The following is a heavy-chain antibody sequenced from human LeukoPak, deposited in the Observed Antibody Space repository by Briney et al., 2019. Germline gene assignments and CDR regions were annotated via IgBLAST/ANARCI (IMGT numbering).Heavy chain of an antibody. CDR1: GGTFSSYA. V-gene: IGHV1-69*04. CDR3: ATQWLVGTGYGMDV. CDR2: IIPILDIA. D-gene: IGHD6-19*01. J-gene: IGHJ6*02. Sequence: ASVKVSCKASGGTFSSYAISWVRQAPGQGLEWMGRIIPILDIANYAQKFQGRVTITADKSTSTAYMELSSLRSEDTAVYYCATQWLVGTGYGMDVWGQGTTVTVSS.